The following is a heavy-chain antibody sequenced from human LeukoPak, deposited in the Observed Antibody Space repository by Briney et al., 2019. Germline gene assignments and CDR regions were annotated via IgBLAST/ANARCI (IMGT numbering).Heavy chain of an antibody. D-gene: IGHD2-15*01. CDR2: IHYSGST. CDR1: GGSISSRSYY. J-gene: IGHJ3*02. CDR3: ARLYCSGGNCYGAFDI. Sequence: PSETLSLTCTVSGGSISSRSYYWGWIRQPPGKGLEWIGSIHYSGSTYYNPSLKSRLTISVDTSKNQFSLKLSSVTAADTAVYYCARLYCSGGNCYGAFDIWGQGTMVSVSS. V-gene: IGHV4-39*01.